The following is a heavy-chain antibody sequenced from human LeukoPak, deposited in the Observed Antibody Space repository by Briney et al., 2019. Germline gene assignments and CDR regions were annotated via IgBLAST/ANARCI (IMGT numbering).Heavy chain of an antibody. V-gene: IGHV1-2*02. D-gene: IGHD3-22*01. CDR2: INPNSGGT. Sequence: GASVKVSCKASGYTFTGYYMHWVRQAPGQGLEWMGWINPNSGGTNYAQKFQGRVTMTRDTSISTAYMELSRLRSDDTAVYYCARVREIAVTYYYDSSGYTRGPPRAFDIWGQGTMVTVSS. J-gene: IGHJ3*02. CDR3: ARVREIAVTYYYDSSGYTRGPPRAFDI. CDR1: GYTFTGYY.